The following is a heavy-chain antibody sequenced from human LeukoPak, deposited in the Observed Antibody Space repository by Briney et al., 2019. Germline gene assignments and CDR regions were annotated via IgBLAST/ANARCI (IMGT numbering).Heavy chain of an antibody. CDR3: AREGEVPAAFDY. D-gene: IGHD2-2*01. CDR2: ISSNGGST. J-gene: IGHJ4*02. CDR1: GFTFSNYA. Sequence: GGSLRLSCAASGFTFSNYAMHWVRQAPGKGLEYDSAISSNGGSTYYANSVKGRFTISRDNSKNTLYLQMGSLRAEDMAVYYCAREGEVPAAFDYWGQGTLVTVSS. V-gene: IGHV3-64*01.